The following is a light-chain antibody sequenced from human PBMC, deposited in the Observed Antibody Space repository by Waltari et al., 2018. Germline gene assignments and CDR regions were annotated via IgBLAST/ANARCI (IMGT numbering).Light chain of an antibody. J-gene: IGKJ4*01. V-gene: IGKV1-33*01. CDR2: AAS. CDR3: QQYDNLPS. CDR1: QSISSY. Sequence: DIQMTQSPASLSASVGDSVTITCRASQSISSYLNWYQQKAGKAPKFLISAASSLQSGVPSRFSGSRSGTHFTFTISSLQPEDIATYYCQQYDNLPSFGGGTKVEI.